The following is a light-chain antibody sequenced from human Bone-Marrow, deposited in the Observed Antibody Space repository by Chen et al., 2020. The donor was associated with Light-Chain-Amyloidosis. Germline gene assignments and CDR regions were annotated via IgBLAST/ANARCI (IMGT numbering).Light chain of an antibody. V-gene: IGKV1-5*01. J-gene: IGKJ1*01. CDR2: DAS. Sequence: IQLTQSASTLSAFVGDRVTITCRTSQNVGRWVAWYQQKAGKAPEVLIYDASSLKSCVPSRFSGSGSGSEFTLTITSLQHDDYATYYCQLYNTYSTTFGQGTKVDI. CDR3: QLYNTYSTT. CDR1: QNVGRW.